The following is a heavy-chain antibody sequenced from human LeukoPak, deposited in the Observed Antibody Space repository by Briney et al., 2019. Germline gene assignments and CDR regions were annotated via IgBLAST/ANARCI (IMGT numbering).Heavy chain of an antibody. CDR2: ISSSSFYI. D-gene: IGHD3-22*01. V-gene: IGHV3-21*01. J-gene: IGHJ4*02. Sequence: PGGSLRLSCAASGFTFTSYTMNWVRQAPGKGLEWVSSISSSSFYIYYADSVKGRFSISRDNAKNSLYLQMNSLRADDTAVYYCARHYDRWGAFDYWGQGTLVTVSS. CDR1: GFTFTSYT. CDR3: ARHYDRWGAFDY.